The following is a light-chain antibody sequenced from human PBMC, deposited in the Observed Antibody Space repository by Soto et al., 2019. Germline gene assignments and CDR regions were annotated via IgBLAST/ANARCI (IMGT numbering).Light chain of an antibody. CDR1: HSVLSSSDNQNY. CDR3: HHYET. Sequence: DFVMTQSPDSLAVSLGERATVNCKSSHSVLSSSDNQNYLGWYQQKPGQAPRLLMYGASIRAAGVPDRFSGSGSGTEFTLTISRLEPEDFTVYYCHHYETFGQGTKVDIK. J-gene: IGKJ1*01. CDR2: GAS. V-gene: IGKV4-1*01.